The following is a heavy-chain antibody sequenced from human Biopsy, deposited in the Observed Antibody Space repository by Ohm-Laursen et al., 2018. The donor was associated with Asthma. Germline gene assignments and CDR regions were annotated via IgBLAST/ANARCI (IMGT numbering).Heavy chain of an antibody. Sequence: SLRLSCAASGFTFSNYGMHWVRQAPGKGLDWMAVISFDGSNKNYTDSVKGRFTISRDNSRNTLHLQMNSLRAEDTAVYYCAKDVFPGWELRRGPDYWGQGTLVTVSS. D-gene: IGHD1-26*01. CDR3: AKDVFPGWELRRGPDY. J-gene: IGHJ4*02. CDR1: GFTFSNYG. CDR2: ISFDGSNK. V-gene: IGHV3-30*18.